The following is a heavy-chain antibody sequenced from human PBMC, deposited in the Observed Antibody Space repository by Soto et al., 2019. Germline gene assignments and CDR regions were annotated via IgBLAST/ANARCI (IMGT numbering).Heavy chain of an antibody. CDR3: ARAAFSGYDGRFDY. D-gene: IGHD5-12*01. Sequence: GGSLRLSCAVSGFTFDDNGMSWVRQAPGKGLEWVSGINWNGGSTGYADSVKGRFTISRDNAKNSLYLQMNSLRAEDTALYHCARAAFSGYDGRFDYWGQGTLVTVSS. V-gene: IGHV3-20*01. CDR2: INWNGGST. CDR1: GFTFDDNG. J-gene: IGHJ4*02.